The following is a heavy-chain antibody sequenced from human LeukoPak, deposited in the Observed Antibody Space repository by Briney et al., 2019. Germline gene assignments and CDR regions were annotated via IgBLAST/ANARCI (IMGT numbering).Heavy chain of an antibody. CDR2: ISYDGSNK. CDR3: AREAEYCSSTSCPFDY. CDR1: GFTFSSYA. V-gene: IGHV3-30*04. D-gene: IGHD2-2*01. J-gene: IGHJ4*02. Sequence: GRSLRLSCGASGFTFSSYAMHWVRQAPGKGLEWVAVISYDGSNKYYADSVKGRFTISRDNSKNTLYLQMNSLRAEDTAVYYCAREAEYCSSTSCPFDYWGQGTLVTVSS.